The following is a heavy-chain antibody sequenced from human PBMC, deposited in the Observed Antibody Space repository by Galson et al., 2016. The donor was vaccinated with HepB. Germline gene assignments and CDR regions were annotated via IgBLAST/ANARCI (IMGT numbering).Heavy chain of an antibody. V-gene: IGHV3-48*01. CDR3: AREESGKYHYAMDV. CDR1: GFTFSSYS. Sequence: SLRLSCAASGFTFSSYSMNWVRRAPGKGLEWVSYISYSGGTIYYADSVKGRFTISRDNAKNSLDLQMNSLRAEDTAVYYCAREESGKYHYAMDVWGQGTAVTVSS. J-gene: IGHJ6*02. CDR2: ISYSGGTI. D-gene: IGHD3-3*01.